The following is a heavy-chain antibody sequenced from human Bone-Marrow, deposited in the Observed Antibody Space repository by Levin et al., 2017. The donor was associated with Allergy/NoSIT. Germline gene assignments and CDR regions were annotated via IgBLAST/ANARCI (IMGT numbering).Heavy chain of an antibody. J-gene: IGHJ4*02. CDR1: GFTFSNYN. D-gene: IGHD3-3*01. CDR2: ISRSSSTV. Sequence: GESLKISCAASGFTFSNYNMHWVRQAPGKGLEWVSYISRSSSTVYYADSVKGRFTISRDDAKNSLYLQMNSLRDEDTAVYYCARVSGYYAPFDYWGQGTLVTVSS. CDR3: ARVSGYYAPFDY. V-gene: IGHV3-48*02.